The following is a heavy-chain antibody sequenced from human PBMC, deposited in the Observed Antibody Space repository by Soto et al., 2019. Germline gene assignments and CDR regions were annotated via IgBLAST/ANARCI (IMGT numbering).Heavy chain of an antibody. D-gene: IGHD1-26*01. CDR2: INSDGSST. CDR1: GFTISSHW. Sequence: GGSLRLSCAASGFTISSHWMHWVRQAPGKGLVWVSRINSDGSSTSYADSVKGRFIISRDNAKNTLYLQMNSLRAEDTAVYYCVRSYSGTYGRFDPWGQGTLVTVSS. V-gene: IGHV3-74*01. CDR3: VRSYSGTYGRFDP. J-gene: IGHJ5*02.